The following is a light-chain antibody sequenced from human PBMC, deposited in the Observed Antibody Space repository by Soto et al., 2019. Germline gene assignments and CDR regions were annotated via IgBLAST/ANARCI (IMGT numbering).Light chain of an antibody. Sequence: DIQMTQSPPTLSASVGDTVTITCRASESIDNWLAWYQQKPGKAPKLLIFAASTLVRGVPSRFSGRGSGTEFTLTISSLQADDYATFYCQQYHTDWTFGQGTKVDI. CDR3: QQYHTDWT. CDR1: ESIDNW. V-gene: IGKV1-5*01. J-gene: IGKJ1*01. CDR2: AAS.